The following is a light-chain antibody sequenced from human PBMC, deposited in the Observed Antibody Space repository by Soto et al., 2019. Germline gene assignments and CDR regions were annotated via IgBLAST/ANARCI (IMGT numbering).Light chain of an antibody. Sequence: DIVMTQTPLSSPVTLGQPASISCRSSQSLVHSDGNTYLSWLQQRPGQPPRLLVYRLSNRFSGVPDRFSASGAGTDFTLRISRVEAEDVGVYYCMQATQFPWTFGQGTKGDIK. J-gene: IGKJ1*01. CDR1: QSLVHSDGNTY. V-gene: IGKV2-24*01. CDR3: MQATQFPWT. CDR2: RLS.